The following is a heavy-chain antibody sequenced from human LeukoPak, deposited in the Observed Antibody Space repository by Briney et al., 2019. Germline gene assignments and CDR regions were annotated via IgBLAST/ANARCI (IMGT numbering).Heavy chain of an antibody. CDR2: IYIGAST. CDR1: GFTVSSNY. J-gene: IGHJ4*02. CDR3: ARGNWNYPFDY. D-gene: IGHD1-7*01. V-gene: IGHV3-53*01. Sequence: GGSLRLSCAASGFTVSSNYMSWVRQAPGKGLEWVSVIYIGASTYYADSVKGRFTISRDNSKNTLYLQMNSLRAEDTAVYYCARGNWNYPFDYWGQGTLVTVPS.